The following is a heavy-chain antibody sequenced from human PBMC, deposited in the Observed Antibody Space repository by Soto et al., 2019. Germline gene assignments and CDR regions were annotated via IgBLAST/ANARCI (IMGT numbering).Heavy chain of an antibody. CDR2: INPNSGGT. Sequence: ASVKVSCKASGYTFTGYYMHWVRQAPGQGLEWMGWINPNSGGTNYAQKFQGRVTMTRDTSISTAYMELSRLRSDDTAVYYCARDDGSGRYFLPYYYGMDVWGQGTTVTVSS. CDR1: GYTFTGYY. J-gene: IGHJ6*02. D-gene: IGHD6-19*01. V-gene: IGHV1-2*02. CDR3: ARDDGSGRYFLPYYYGMDV.